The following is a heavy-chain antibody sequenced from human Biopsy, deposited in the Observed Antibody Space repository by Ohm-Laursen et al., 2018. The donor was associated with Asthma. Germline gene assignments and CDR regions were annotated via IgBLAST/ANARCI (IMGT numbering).Heavy chain of an antibody. CDR2: IYHLGNA. V-gene: IGHV4-4*01. Sequence: LRLSCAASGFTFSTYSMNWVRQPPGRGLEWIGQIYHLGNANYNPSLKSRVTMSVDKSKNQFSLKLTSVTAADTAVYFCARRWRSYDSSNYYLDQWGQGTLVTVSS. J-gene: IGHJ4*02. D-gene: IGHD3-22*01. CDR3: ARRWRSYDSSNYYLDQ. CDR1: GFTFSTYSM.